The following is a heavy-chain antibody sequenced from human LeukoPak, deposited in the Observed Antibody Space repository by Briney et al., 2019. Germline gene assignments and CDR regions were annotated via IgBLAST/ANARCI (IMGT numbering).Heavy chain of an antibody. J-gene: IGHJ5*02. CDR2: ISAYNANT. CDR1: GHTFTSYG. V-gene: IGHV1-18*01. D-gene: IGHD3-10*01. Sequence: ASVEASCKASGHTFTSYGISWVRQAPGQGREWMGWISAYNANTNYAQKLQGRVTMTTDTSTSTAYMELRSLRSDDTAVYYCARDRRRNMARGVIIDWFDPWGQGTLVTVSS. CDR3: ARDRRRNMARGVIIDWFDP.